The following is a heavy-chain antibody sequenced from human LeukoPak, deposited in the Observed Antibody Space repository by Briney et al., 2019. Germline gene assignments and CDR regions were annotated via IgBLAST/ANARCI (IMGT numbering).Heavy chain of an antibody. CDR3: ATYRGYSYGSLGLS. V-gene: IGHV1-24*01. Sequence: ASVKVSCKVSVYTLTELSMHWVRQPPGKGLEWMGGFDPEDGETIYAQKFQGRVTMTEDTSTDTAYMELSSLRSEDTAVYYCATYRGYSYGSLGLSWGQGTLVTVSS. CDR2: FDPEDGET. J-gene: IGHJ4*02. CDR1: VYTLTELS. D-gene: IGHD5-18*01.